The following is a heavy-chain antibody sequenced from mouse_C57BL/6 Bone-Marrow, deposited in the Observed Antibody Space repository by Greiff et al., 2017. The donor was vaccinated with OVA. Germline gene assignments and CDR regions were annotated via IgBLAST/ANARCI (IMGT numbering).Heavy chain of an antibody. V-gene: IGHV1-69*01. CDR2: LDPSDSYT. J-gene: IGHJ3*01. CDR3: ARGNWDGWFAY. Sequence: VQLQQPGAELVMPGASVKLSCKASGYTFTSYWMHWVKQRPGQGLEWIGELDPSDSYTNYNQKFKGKSTLTVDKSSSTAYMQLSSLTSEDSAVYYCARGNWDGWFAYWGQGTLVTVSA. D-gene: IGHD4-1*01. CDR1: GYTFTSYW.